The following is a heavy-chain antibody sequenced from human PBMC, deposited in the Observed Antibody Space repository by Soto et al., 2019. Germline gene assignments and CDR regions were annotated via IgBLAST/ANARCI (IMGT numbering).Heavy chain of an antibody. CDR1: GFSLTSPAVG. J-gene: IGHJ4*02. CDR2: IYWDDDN. CDR3: AHGSGWLSDY. Sequence: QITLKESGPTLVKPTQTLTLTRTFSGFSLTSPAVGVNWIRQPPGKAPEWLALIYWDDDNHFSPSLRSRLTITKDTSKNQVILTMTNMDPVDTATYYCAHGSGWLSDYWGQGTQVTVSS. D-gene: IGHD6-19*01. V-gene: IGHV2-5*02.